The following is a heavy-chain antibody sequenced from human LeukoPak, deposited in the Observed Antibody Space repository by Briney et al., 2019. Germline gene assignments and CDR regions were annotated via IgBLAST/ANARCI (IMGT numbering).Heavy chain of an antibody. J-gene: IGHJ4*02. CDR3: APEASYYGGGVDY. CDR2: IKQDGSEK. CDR1: GFTFSSYW. D-gene: IGHD1-26*01. V-gene: IGHV3-7*01. Sequence: GGSLRLSCAASGFTFSSYWMSWVRQAPGKGLEWVANIKQDGSEKYYVDSVKGRFTISRDNAKNSLYLQMNSLRAEDTAVYYCAPEASYYGGGVDYWGQETLVTVSS.